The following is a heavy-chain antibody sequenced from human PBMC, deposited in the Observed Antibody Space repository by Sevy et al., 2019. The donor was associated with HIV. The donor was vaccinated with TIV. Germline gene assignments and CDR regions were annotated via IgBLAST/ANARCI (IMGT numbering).Heavy chain of an antibody. Sequence: GESLKISCAASGFTFSKYSMSWIRQTPGKGLEWVSTISFGCGKINYADSVKGRFTISRDDSRNTFYLQMNSLRAEDTAIYYCAREGCTKPHDYWGQGTVVTVSS. J-gene: IGHJ4*02. V-gene: IGHV3-23*01. CDR2: ISFGCGKI. CDR1: GFTFSKYS. D-gene: IGHD2-8*01. CDR3: AREGCTKPHDY.